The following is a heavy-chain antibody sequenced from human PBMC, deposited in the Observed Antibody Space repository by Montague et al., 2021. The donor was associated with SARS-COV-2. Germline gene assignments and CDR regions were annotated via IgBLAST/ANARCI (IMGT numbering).Heavy chain of an antibody. Sequence: SLRLSCAASGFTFSGYSMNWVRQAPGKGLEWVSYINDDGTYKHYPDSVKGRFTISRDNAKNSLYLQMNSLRVEDTAVYYCTRTWKYQPIDYWGQGTLVTVSS. J-gene: IGHJ4*02. V-gene: IGHV3-21*01. CDR1: GFTFSGYS. CDR2: INDDGTYK. CDR3: TRTWKYQPIDY. D-gene: IGHD2-2*01.